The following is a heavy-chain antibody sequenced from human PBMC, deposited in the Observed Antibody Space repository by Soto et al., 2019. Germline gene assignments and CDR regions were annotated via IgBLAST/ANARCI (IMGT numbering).Heavy chain of an antibody. J-gene: IGHJ5*02. D-gene: IGHD6-6*01. V-gene: IGHV4-31*03. CDR2: IYYSGST. Sequence: QVQLQESGPGLVKPSQTLSLTCTVSGGSISSGGYYWSWIRQHPGKGLEWIGYIYYSGSTYFNPSLKSRLTISVDTSKNQFSLQLSSVTAADTAVYYCARSGHSSSSECANWFDPWGQGTLVTVSS. CDR3: ARSGHSSSSECANWFDP. CDR1: GGSISSGGYY.